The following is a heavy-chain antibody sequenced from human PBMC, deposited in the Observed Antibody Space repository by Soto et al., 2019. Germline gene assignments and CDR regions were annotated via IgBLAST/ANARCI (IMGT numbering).Heavy chain of an antibody. V-gene: IGHV1-3*01. Sequence: QVQLVQSGAEVKKPGASVKVTCKASGYIFTSYAMHWVRQAPGQRLEWMGWINAGNGNTKYSQKFQGRVTITRDTSASTAYMELSRLRSEDTDVYSCARDTAASDVWGQATTVTVSS. CDR3: ARDTAASDV. CDR1: GYIFTSYA. CDR2: INAGNGNT. D-gene: IGHD6-25*01. J-gene: IGHJ6*02.